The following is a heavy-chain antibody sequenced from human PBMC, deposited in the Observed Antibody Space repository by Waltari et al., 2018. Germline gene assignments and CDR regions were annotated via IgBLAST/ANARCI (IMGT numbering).Heavy chain of an antibody. J-gene: IGHJ4*02. V-gene: IGHV3-15*01. D-gene: IGHD2-21*02. CDR3: TTDDYYQGRTYYPGFDY. Sequence: EVQLVESGGGLVKPGESLRLSCAASGFTFRNAWMSWVRQAPGKGLEWIGRIKSKTDGEATDYAAPVKGRFTISRDDSKETLFLQMNSLKTEDTALYYCTTDDYYQGRTYYPGFDYWGQGTLVTVSS. CDR2: IKSKTDGEAT. CDR1: GFTFRNAW.